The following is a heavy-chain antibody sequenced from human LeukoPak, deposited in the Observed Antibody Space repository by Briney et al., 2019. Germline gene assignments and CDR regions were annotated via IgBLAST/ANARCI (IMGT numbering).Heavy chain of an antibody. CDR2: ISSSSSYI. J-gene: IGHJ4*02. CDR1: GFTFSSYS. Sequence: PGGSLRLSCAASGFTFSSYSMNWVRQAPGKGLEWVSSISSSSSYIYYADSVKGRFTISRDNAKNSLYLQMNSLRAEDTAVYYCARGPQAADFPASYFDYWGQGTLVTVSS. D-gene: IGHD3-3*01. V-gene: IGHV3-21*03. CDR3: ARGPQAADFPASYFDY.